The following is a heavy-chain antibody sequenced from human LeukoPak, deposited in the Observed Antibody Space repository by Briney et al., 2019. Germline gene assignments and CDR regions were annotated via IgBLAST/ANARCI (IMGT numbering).Heavy chain of an antibody. D-gene: IGHD5-18*01. CDR3: AVSGYSYHNWFDP. Sequence: QAGGSLRLPCAASGFTFSSYAMSWVRQAPGKGLEWVSAISGSGGSTYYADSVKGRFTISRDNSKNTLYLQMNSLRAEDTAVYYCAVSGYSYHNWFDPWGQGTLVTVSS. CDR1: GFTFSSYA. V-gene: IGHV3-23*01. J-gene: IGHJ5*02. CDR2: ISGSGGST.